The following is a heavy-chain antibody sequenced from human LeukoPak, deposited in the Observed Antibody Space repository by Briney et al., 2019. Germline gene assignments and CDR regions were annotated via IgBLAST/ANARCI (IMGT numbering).Heavy chain of an antibody. CDR3: ARAHGDGSSWYYYYYYGMDV. D-gene: IGHD6-13*01. J-gene: IGHJ6*02. CDR1: GYTFTSYD. V-gene: IGHV1-8*01. CDR2: MNPNSGNT. Sequence: ASVKVSCKASGYTFTSYDINWVRQATGQGLEWMGWMNPNSGNTGYAQKFQGRVTMTRNTSISTAYMELSSLRSEDTAVYYCARAHGDGSSWYYYYYYGMDVWGQGTTVTVSS.